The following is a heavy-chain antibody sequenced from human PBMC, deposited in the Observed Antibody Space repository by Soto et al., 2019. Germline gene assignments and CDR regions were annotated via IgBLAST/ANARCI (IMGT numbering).Heavy chain of an antibody. CDR2: MNPNSGNI. CDR3: ARGLHWGAVGGRWFDP. CDR1: GYTFANYY. D-gene: IGHD6-19*01. Sequence: QVQLVQSGAEVRKPGASVKVSCKASGYTFANYYINWVRQAAGQGPEWMGWMNPNSGNIGFAQNFQGRVTMPRNTSISTAYMELRSLTFDDTAVYYCARGLHWGAVGGRWFDPWGQGTLVIVSS. V-gene: IGHV1-8*01. J-gene: IGHJ5*02.